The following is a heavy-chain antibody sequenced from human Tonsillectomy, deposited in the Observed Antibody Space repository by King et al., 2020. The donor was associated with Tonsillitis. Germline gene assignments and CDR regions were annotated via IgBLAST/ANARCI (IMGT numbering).Heavy chain of an antibody. Sequence: QLVQSGAEMKRPGASVKVSCLASGYTFTDYHMYWVRQAPGQGLECMGWIYPNNGGTYYTQKFQGSISVTRDTAINSVYMELTRLTSDDTALYYCVRENWYYDYWGQGTLVTVS. V-gene: IGHV1-2*02. CDR1: GYTFTDYH. CDR3: VRENWYYDY. CDR2: IYPNNGGT. J-gene: IGHJ4*02. D-gene: IGHD1-1*01.